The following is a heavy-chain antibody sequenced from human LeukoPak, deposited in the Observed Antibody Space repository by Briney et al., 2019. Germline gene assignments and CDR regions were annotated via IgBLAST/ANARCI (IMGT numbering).Heavy chain of an antibody. CDR1: GFTFSSYA. CDR3: ARSLTGYDPLSAF. V-gene: IGHV3-48*03. CDR2: MTASSVTF. Sequence: GGSLRLSCEVSGFTFSSYAMNWVRQVPGRGLEWIAYMTASSVTFYYADSVRGRFTISRDNAKNSLFLQMDSLTVEGTAVYYCARSLTGYDPLSAFWGHGTLVTVSS. D-gene: IGHD3-9*01. J-gene: IGHJ4*01.